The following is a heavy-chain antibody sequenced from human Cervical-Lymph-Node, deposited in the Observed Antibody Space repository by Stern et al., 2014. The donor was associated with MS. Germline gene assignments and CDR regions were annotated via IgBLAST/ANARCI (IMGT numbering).Heavy chain of an antibody. CDR2: IYYSGST. V-gene: IGHV4-31*03. J-gene: IGHJ4*02. D-gene: IGHD4-17*01. Sequence: QVQLVESGPGLVKPSQTLSLTCTVSGGSISSGGYYWSWLRQHPGKGLEWIGYIYYSGSTYYNPSLKSRVTISVDTSKNQFSLKLSSVTAADTAVYYCARTTVTTRRFDYWGQGTLVTVSS. CDR3: ARTTVTTRRFDY. CDR1: GGSISSGGYY.